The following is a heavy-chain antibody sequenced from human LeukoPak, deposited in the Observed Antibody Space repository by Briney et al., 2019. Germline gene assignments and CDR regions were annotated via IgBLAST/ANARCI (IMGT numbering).Heavy chain of an antibody. J-gene: IGHJ4*02. D-gene: IGHD3-16*01. CDR3: ARVFPVTHGGVRYPFDY. CDR2: INPNSGGT. CDR1: GYTFTGYY. V-gene: IGHV1-2*02. Sequence: ASVKVSCKASGYTFTGYYMHWVRQAPGQGLEWMGWINPNSGGTNYAQKFQGRVTMTRDTSISTAYMELSRLRSDDTAVYYCARVFPVTHGGVRYPFDYWGQGTLVTVSS.